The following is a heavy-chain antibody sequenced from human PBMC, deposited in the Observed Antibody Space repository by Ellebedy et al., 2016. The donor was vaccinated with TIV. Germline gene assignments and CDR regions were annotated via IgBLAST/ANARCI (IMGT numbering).Heavy chain of an antibody. CDR1: GYTFIDYG. V-gene: IGHV1-18*01. CDR2: VSAYSGNT. D-gene: IGHD3-10*01. CDR3: ARYSGSGTYYRNGMDV. Sequence: AASVKVSCKSSGYTFIDYGIRWARQAPGQGLDWMGWVSAYSGNTNYADNLQGRVTMTTDTSTDTAYMELRSLRSDDTAVYYCARYSGSGTYYRNGMDVWGQGTTVTVSS. J-gene: IGHJ6*02.